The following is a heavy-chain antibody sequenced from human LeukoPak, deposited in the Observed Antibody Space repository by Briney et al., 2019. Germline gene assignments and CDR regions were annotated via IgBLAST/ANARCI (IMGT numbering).Heavy chain of an antibody. CDR2: IKQGGSET. Sequence: GGSLRLSCAASGFTFSNYWMSWVRQAPGKGLEWVAYIKQGGSETYYVDSLKGRFTISRDNAKSSLYLQMNSLRAEDTAVYYCARENYDILTYFGTGMDVWGQGTTVTVSS. D-gene: IGHD3-9*01. CDR1: GFTFSNYW. CDR3: ARENYDILTYFGTGMDV. V-gene: IGHV3-7*04. J-gene: IGHJ6*02.